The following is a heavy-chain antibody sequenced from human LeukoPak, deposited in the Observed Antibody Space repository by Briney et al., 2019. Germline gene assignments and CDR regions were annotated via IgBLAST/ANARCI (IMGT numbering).Heavy chain of an antibody. D-gene: IGHD2-2*02. Sequence: GGSLRLSCAASGFTFSSYSMNWVRQAPGKGLEWVSYISSSSNTIYYADSVKGRFTISRDNAKNSLYLQMNSLRAEDTAVYYCAREYCSSTSCYTGDYWGQGTLVTVSS. CDR1: GFTFSSYS. CDR2: ISSSSNTI. J-gene: IGHJ4*02. V-gene: IGHV3-48*01. CDR3: AREYCSSTSCYTGDY.